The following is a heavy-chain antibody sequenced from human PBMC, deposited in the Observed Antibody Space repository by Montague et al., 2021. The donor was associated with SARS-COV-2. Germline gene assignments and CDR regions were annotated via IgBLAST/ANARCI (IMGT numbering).Heavy chain of an antibody. CDR2: VHHSEGT. Sequence: SETLSLTCSVTGYSISSGYYWGWIRQSPGRGLEWIGTVHHSEGTYYNPSLQSRVTISVDPSKNQFSLMLISVTAADTAVYYCARVDVLTMVRGIIRGGCYCDYWGQGTLVTVSS. CDR3: ARVDVLTMVRGIIRGGCYCDY. V-gene: IGHV4-38-2*02. D-gene: IGHD3-10*01. J-gene: IGHJ4*02. CDR1: GYSISSGYY.